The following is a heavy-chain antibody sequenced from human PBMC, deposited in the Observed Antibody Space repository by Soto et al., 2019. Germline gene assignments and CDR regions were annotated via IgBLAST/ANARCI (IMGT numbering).Heavy chain of an antibody. J-gene: IGHJ4*02. CDR1: GFSFDDYG. CDR3: AKDNDLDRDGPFDY. Sequence: EVQLVESGGGSVQPGRSLRLSCAASGFSFDDYGMHWVRQGPGKGLEWVSGISWNSGDIYYADSVKGRFTISRDNAKRSLYLQMNRLRPEDTALYYCAKDNDLDRDGPFDYWGQGILVTVSS. D-gene: IGHD2-2*03. V-gene: IGHV3-9*01. CDR2: ISWNSGDI.